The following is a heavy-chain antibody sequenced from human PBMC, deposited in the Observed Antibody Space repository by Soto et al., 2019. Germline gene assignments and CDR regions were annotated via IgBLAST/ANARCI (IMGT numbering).Heavy chain of an antibody. D-gene: IGHD2-15*01. V-gene: IGHV1-18*01. CDR1: GYTFTSYG. CDR2: ISAYNGNT. CDR3: ARGHRYCSGGSCGSYYMDV. J-gene: IGHJ6*03. Sequence: ALVKVSCKASGYTFTSYGISWVRQAPGQGLEWMGWISAYNGNTNYAQKLQGRVTMTTDTSTSTAYMELRSLRSDDTAVYYCARGHRYCSGGSCGSYYMDVWGKGTTVTVSS.